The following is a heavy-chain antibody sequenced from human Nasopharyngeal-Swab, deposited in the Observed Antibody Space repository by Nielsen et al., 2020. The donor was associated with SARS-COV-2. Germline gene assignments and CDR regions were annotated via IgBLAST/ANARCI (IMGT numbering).Heavy chain of an antibody. J-gene: IGHJ2*01. CDR3: ARRLTLESFWYFDL. CDR1: GGSFSGYY. Sequence: LSLTCAVYGGSFSGYYWSWIRQPPGKGLEWIGYIYYSGTTNYNPSLKSRVTMSVDTSKNQFSLKLTSVTAADTAVYYCARRLTLESFWYFDLWGRGTLVTVSS. D-gene: IGHD3-3*01. CDR2: IYYSGTT. V-gene: IGHV4-59*01.